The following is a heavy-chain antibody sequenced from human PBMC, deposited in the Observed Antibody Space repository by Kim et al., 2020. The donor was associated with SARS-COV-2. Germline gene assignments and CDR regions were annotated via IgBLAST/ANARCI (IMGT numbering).Heavy chain of an antibody. CDR2: IYYSGST. D-gene: IGHD3-3*02. J-gene: IGHJ3*02. CDR3: ARDLGLELAHDLAFDI. Sequence: SETLSLTCTVSGGSISSGGYYWSWIRQHPGKGLEWIGYIYYSGSTYYNPSLKSRVTISVDTSKNQFSLKLSSVTAADTAVYYCARDLGLELAHDLAFDIWGQGTMVTVSS. V-gene: IGHV4-31*03. CDR1: GGSISSGGYY.